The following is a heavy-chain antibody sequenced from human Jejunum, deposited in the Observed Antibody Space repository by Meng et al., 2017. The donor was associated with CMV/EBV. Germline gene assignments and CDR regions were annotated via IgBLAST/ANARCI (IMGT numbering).Heavy chain of an antibody. CDR3: AGGSGWITDS. V-gene: IGHV3-7*01. D-gene: IGHD6-19*01. CDR1: GFTFSTCW. J-gene: IGHJ4*02. Sequence: SCGSSGFTFSTCWMNWVRQAPGKGLEWVANIKQNGTEKYYVDSVKGRFTISRDNAKNSLYLQLNNLRAEDAAVYYCAGGSGWITDSWGQGTLVTVSS. CDR2: IKQNGTEK.